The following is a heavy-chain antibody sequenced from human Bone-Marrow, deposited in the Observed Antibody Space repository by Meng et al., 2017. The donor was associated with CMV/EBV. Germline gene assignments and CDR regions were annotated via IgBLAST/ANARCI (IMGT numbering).Heavy chain of an antibody. D-gene: IGHD3-3*01. V-gene: IGHV1-18*01. CDR1: RYSFPHYG. J-gene: IGHJ6*02. CDR3: ARAPPPLNSYFGVVIRSYYYYYGMDV. Sequence: AAVKVSCKHCRYSFPHYGLRWVRQAPGQGLEWMGWISTYNGNTNYAQKPQGRVTLTTDTSTSTAYMELRSLRSDDTAVYYCARAPPPLNSYFGVVIRSYYYYYGMDVWGQGTTVTVSS. CDR2: ISTYNGNT.